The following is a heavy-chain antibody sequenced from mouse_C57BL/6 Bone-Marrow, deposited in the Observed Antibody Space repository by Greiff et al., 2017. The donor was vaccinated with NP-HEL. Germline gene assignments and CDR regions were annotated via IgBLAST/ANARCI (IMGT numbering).Heavy chain of an antibody. Sequence: QVQLQQSGPGLVKPGASVKISCKASGYSFTSYYIHWVKQRPGQGLEWIGWIYTGSGNTKYNEKFKGMATLTEDTSSSTAYMQLSRLTSEDSAVYYCAEDGNIYAMDYWGQGTSGTVSS. V-gene: IGHV1-66*01. J-gene: IGHJ4*01. CDR3: AEDGNIYAMDY. CDR1: GYSFTSYY. CDR2: IYTGSGNT. D-gene: IGHD1-1*01.